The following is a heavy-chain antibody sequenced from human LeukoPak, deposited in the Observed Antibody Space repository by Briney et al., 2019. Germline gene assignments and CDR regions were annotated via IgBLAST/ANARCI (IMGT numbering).Heavy chain of an antibody. Sequence: GGSLRLSCAASGFTFSSAAMTWVRQAPGKGLEWVSLIGSSGGSTYYADSVKGRVTISRDNSKNTLSLQMNSLRVEDTAIYYCAKDIQLSTWGLGTMVTVSS. J-gene: IGHJ3*01. CDR1: GFTFSSAA. CDR2: IGSSGGST. CDR3: AKDIQLST. D-gene: IGHD5-24*01. V-gene: IGHV3-23*01.